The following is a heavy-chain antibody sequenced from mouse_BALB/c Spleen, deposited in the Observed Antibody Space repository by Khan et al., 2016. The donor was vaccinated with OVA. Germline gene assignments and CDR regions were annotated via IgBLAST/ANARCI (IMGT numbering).Heavy chain of an antibody. J-gene: IGHJ4*01. Sequence: VQLQQSGPELVKSGASVKMSCKASGYTFTDYDIRWVKQRTGQGLEWIGEIYPGSGSTYYNEKFKGKATMTADKSSNTAYIQLSSLTSEDSAVYFCAKIFYCNSYAMDYWGQGTAVTVSS. V-gene: IGHV1-77*01. CDR2: IYPGSGST. D-gene: IGHD2-1*01. CDR3: AKIFYCNSYAMDY. CDR1: GYTFTDYD.